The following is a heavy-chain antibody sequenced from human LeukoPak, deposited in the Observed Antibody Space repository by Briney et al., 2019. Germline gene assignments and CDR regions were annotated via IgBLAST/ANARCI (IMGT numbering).Heavy chain of an antibody. D-gene: IGHD3-10*02. V-gene: IGHV3-48*03. CDR3: AELGITMIGGV. J-gene: IGHJ6*04. CDR2: ISSSGSTI. CDR1: GFTFSSYE. Sequence: GGSLRLSCAASGFTFSSYEMNWVRQAPGKGLEWVSNISSSGSTIYYADSVKGRFTSSRDNAKNSLYLQMNSLRAEDTAVYYCAELGITMIGGVWGKGTTVTISS.